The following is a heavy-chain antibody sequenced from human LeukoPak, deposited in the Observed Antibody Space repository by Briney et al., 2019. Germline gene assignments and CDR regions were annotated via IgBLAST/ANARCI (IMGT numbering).Heavy chain of an antibody. D-gene: IGHD6-19*01. CDR3: AREDVDITVATSGAFDI. Sequence: PGGSLRLSCAASRFTFSSYWMHWVRQATGKGLVWVSRIISDGSSTSYADSVKGRFTISRHNAKNTLYLQMNSLRAEDTAVYYCAREDVDITVATSGAFDIWGQGTMVTVSS. J-gene: IGHJ3*02. CDR2: IISDGSST. V-gene: IGHV3-74*01. CDR1: RFTFSSYW.